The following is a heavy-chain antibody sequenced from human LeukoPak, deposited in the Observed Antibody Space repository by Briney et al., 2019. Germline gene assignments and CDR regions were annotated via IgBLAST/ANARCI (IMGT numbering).Heavy chain of an antibody. J-gene: IGHJ3*02. V-gene: IGHV3-33*01. D-gene: IGHD6-6*01. CDR2: IWYDGSNK. CDR1: GFTFSSYG. CDR3: ARTDRRLIAALGGDAFDI. Sequence: GGSLRLSCAASGFTFSSYGMPWVRQAPGKGLEWVAVIWYDGSNKYYADSVKGRFTISRDNSKNTLYLQMNSLRAEDTAVYYCARTDRRLIAALGGDAFDIWGQGTMVTVSS.